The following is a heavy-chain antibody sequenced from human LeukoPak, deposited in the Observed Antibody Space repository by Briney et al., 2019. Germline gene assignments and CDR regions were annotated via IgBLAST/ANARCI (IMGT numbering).Heavy chain of an antibody. D-gene: IGHD3-22*01. Sequence: PGGSLRLSCAASGFTLSNYGMHWVRQAPGKGLEWVAVKSYDGNSEYYADSVKGRFTISRDNAKNSLYLQMNSLRAEDTAVYYCARADSSGYYATDYWGQGTLVTVSS. J-gene: IGHJ4*02. V-gene: IGHV3-30*03. CDR1: GFTLSNYG. CDR2: KSYDGNSE. CDR3: ARADSSGYYATDY.